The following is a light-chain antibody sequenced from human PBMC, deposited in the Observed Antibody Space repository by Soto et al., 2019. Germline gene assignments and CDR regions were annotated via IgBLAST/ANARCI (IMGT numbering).Light chain of an antibody. CDR3: SSYTSSSTYV. J-gene: IGLJ1*01. V-gene: IGLV2-18*02. CDR1: SSDVGSYNR. Sequence: QSALTQPPSVSGSPGQSVTISCTGTSSDVGSYNRVSWYQQPPGTAPKLMIYEVSNRPSGVPDRFSGPKSGNTASLTISGLQAEDEADYYCSSYTSSSTYVFGTGTKLTVL. CDR2: EVS.